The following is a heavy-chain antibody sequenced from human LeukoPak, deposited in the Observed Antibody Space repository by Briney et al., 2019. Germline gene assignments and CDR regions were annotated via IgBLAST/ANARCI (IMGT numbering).Heavy chain of an antibody. Sequence: GGSLRLSCAASGFTFSSYAMSWVRRAPGKGLEWVSSISSSSSYIYYADSVKGRFTISRDNAKNSLYLQMNSLRAEDTAVYYCASVSLGTGPFDYWGQGTLVTVSS. CDR3: ASVSLGTGPFDY. CDR1: GFTFSSYA. CDR2: ISSSSSYI. V-gene: IGHV3-21*01. D-gene: IGHD1-14*01. J-gene: IGHJ4*02.